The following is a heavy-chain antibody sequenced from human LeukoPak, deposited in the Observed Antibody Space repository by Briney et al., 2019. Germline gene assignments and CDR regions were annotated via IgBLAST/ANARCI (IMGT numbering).Heavy chain of an antibody. CDR1: GGTFSSYA. V-gene: IGHV1-18*01. Sequence: ASVKVSCKASGGTFSSYAISWVRQAPGQGLEWMGWISAYNGNTNYAQKLQGRVTMTTDTSTSTAYMELRSLRSDDTAVYYCARVSTLNDYYDSSGYYSFDYWGQGTLVTVSS. D-gene: IGHD3-22*01. J-gene: IGHJ4*02. CDR3: ARVSTLNDYYDSSGYYSFDY. CDR2: ISAYNGNT.